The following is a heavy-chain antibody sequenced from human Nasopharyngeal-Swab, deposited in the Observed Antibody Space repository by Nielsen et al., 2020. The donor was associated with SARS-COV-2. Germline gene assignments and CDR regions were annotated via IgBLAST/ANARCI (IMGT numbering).Heavy chain of an antibody. Sequence: SETLSLTCTVSGGSISSYYWSWIRQTPGKGLEWIGYMYSTGSSNYNPSLQTRVTISVDTSKNQFSLKLSSVTAADTAVYYCARRLSAQGSRLGELLLTGAFDIWGHGTMVIVSS. CDR3: ARRLSAQGSRLGELLLTGAFDI. D-gene: IGHD3-16*02. CDR1: GGSISSYY. CDR2: MYSTGSS. J-gene: IGHJ3*02. V-gene: IGHV4-4*08.